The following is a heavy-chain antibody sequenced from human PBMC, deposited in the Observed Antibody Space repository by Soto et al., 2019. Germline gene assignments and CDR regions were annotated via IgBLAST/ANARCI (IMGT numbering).Heavy chain of an antibody. CDR2: IIPIFGTA. CDR1: GGTFSSYT. V-gene: IGHV1-69*13. Sequence: ASVKVSCKASGGTFSSYTISWVLQAPGQGLEWMGEIIPIFGTANYAQKFQGRVTITADESTSTAYMELSSLRSEDTAVYYCARDSAYSSSWERYYGMDVWGQGTTVTVSS. J-gene: IGHJ6*02. CDR3: ARDSAYSSSWERYYGMDV. D-gene: IGHD6-13*01.